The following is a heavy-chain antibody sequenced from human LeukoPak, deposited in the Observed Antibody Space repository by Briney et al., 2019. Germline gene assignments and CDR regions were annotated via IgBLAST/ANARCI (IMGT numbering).Heavy chain of an antibody. CDR1: GYIFSSYG. CDR3: ARQYCSGGSCYYYMDV. CDR2: TWYDGSRK. V-gene: IGHV3-30*02. J-gene: IGHJ6*03. D-gene: IGHD2-15*01. Sequence: GGSLRLSCAASGYIFSSYGMHWVRQAPDKGLEWVAFTWYDGSRKYYADSVKGRCTISRDNSKNTLYLQMNSLRAEDTAMYYCARQYCSGGSCYYYMDVWGKGTTVTISS.